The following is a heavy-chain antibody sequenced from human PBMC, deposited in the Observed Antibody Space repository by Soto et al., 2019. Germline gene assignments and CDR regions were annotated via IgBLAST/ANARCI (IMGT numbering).Heavy chain of an antibody. J-gene: IGHJ6*02. CDR1: GGTFSSYA. Sequence: QVQLVQSGAEVKKPGSSVKVSCKASGGTFSSYAISWVRQAPGQGLEWMGGIIPIFGTANYAQKFQGRVTITADESTSTAYMELSSLRSEDTAVYYCAPKAEEQVSSRWVPMDVWGQGTTVTVSS. V-gene: IGHV1-69*12. CDR2: IIPIFGTA. D-gene: IGHD6-13*01. CDR3: APKAEEQVSSRWVPMDV.